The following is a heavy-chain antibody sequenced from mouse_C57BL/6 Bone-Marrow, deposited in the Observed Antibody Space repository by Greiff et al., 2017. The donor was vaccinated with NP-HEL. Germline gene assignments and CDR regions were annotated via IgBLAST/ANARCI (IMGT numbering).Heavy chain of an antibody. D-gene: IGHD2-5*01. Sequence: QVQLQQRGAELVMPGASVKLSCKASGYTFTSYWMHWVKQRPGQGLEWIGEIDPSDSYTNYNQKFKGKSTLTVDKSSSTAYMQLSSLTSEDSAVYYCARRYSNYENYYAMDYWGQGTSVTVSS. CDR3: ARRYSNYENYYAMDY. V-gene: IGHV1-69*01. CDR1: GYTFTSYW. J-gene: IGHJ4*01. CDR2: IDPSDSYT.